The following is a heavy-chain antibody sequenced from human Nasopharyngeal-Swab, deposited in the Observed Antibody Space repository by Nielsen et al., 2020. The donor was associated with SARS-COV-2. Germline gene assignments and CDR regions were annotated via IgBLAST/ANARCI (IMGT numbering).Heavy chain of an antibody. J-gene: IGHJ5*02. V-gene: IGHV5-51*01. CDR2: IYPGDSGT. D-gene: IGHD6-6*01. Sequence: GESLKISCKASGYSFTSYWIGWVRQMPGKGLGWMGIIYPGDSGTRNSPSFQGQVTISADKSISTAYLQWSILKASDTAIYYCARGVGIAAQNWFDPWGQGTLVTVSS. CDR3: ARGVGIAAQNWFDP. CDR1: GYSFTSYW.